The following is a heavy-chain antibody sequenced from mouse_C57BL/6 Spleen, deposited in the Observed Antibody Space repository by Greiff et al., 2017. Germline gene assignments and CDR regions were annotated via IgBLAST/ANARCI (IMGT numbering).Heavy chain of an antibody. J-gene: IGHJ3*01. CDR1: GYAFRSYW. Sequence: QVQLKASGAELVKPGASVKISCKASGYAFRSYWMNWVKQRPGKGLEWIGQIYPGDGDTNYNGKFKGKATLTADKSSSTAYMQLSSLTSEDSAVYFCARDLDGYPWFAYWGQGTLVTVSA. CDR3: ARDLDGYPWFAY. V-gene: IGHV1-80*01. D-gene: IGHD2-3*01. CDR2: IYPGDGDT.